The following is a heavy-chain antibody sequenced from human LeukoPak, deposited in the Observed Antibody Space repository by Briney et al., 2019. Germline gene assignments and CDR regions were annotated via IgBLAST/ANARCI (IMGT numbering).Heavy chain of an antibody. V-gene: IGHV1-2*02. D-gene: IGHD3-10*01. CDR2: IYPNSGGT. J-gene: IGHJ4*02. CDR3: ARESRYYGSGSPDY. CDR1: GYTFTGYY. Sequence: ASVKVSCKASGYTFTGYYMHWVRQAPGQGLEWMGWIYPNSGGTNYAQKFQGRVTMTRDTSISTAYMELSRLRSDDTAVYYCARESRYYGSGSPDYWGQGTLVTVSS.